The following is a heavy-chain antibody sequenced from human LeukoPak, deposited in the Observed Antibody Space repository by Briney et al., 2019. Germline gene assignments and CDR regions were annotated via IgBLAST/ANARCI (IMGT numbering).Heavy chain of an antibody. CDR3: ARDRGRGGLISAFDI. CDR1: GDTFTNYG. CDR2: INPNSGGT. Sequence: ASVRVSCKASGDTFTNYGINWVRQAPGQGLEWMGWINPNSGGTNYAQKFQDWVTMTRDTSIGTAYMELRRLRSDDTAVYYCARDRGRGGLISAFDIWGQGTMVTVSS. D-gene: IGHD3-16*01. V-gene: IGHV1-2*04. J-gene: IGHJ3*02.